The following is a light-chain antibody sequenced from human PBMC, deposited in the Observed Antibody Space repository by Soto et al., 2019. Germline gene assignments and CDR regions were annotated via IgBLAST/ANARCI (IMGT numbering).Light chain of an antibody. J-gene: IGLJ3*02. V-gene: IGLV5-45*03. CDR3: LVWHGSAWL. CDR2: DTSDSDK. CDR1: SGINVDTYK. Sequence: QLVLTQPSSLSASPGPSVSLTCTWRSGINVDTYKIYWFQQKPGSPPKFLLIDTSDSDKHQGSGVPSRFSGSKDASANAGILFISGLQSEDEADYYCLVWHGSAWLFGGGTQLTVL.